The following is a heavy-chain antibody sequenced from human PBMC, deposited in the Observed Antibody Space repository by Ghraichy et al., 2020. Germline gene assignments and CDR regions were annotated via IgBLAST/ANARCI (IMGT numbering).Heavy chain of an antibody. CDR3: GKDMSPGGLDV. D-gene: IGHD3-10*01. J-gene: IGHJ6*02. V-gene: IGHV3-9*01. CDR2: FMWDGSRI. CDR1: VLSLREHA. Sequence: GGSLRLSCVGSVLSLREHAMHWVRQRPGKGLEWVAGFMWDGSRIDYADSVKGRFTISRDNAKNSLYLQMNSLRPDDTALYFCGKDMSPGGLDVWGQGTTVTVSS.